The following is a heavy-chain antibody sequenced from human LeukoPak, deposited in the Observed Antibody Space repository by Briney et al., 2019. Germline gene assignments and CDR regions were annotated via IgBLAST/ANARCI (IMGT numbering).Heavy chain of an antibody. CDR1: GYTFTSYD. Sequence: ASVKVSCKASGYTFTSYDINWVRQATGQGLEWMGWMNPNSGNTGYAQKFQGRVTMTRNTSISTAYMELSSLRSEDTAVYYCARIRSNYDSSGYDAFDIWGQGTMVTVSS. V-gene: IGHV1-8*01. J-gene: IGHJ3*02. CDR2: MNPNSGNT. D-gene: IGHD3-22*01. CDR3: ARIRSNYDSSGYDAFDI.